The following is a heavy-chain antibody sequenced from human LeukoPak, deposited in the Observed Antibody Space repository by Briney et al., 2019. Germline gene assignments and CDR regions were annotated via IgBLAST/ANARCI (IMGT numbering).Heavy chain of an antibody. CDR2: INAGNGNT. J-gene: IGHJ5*02. D-gene: IGHD6-19*01. CDR3: ARDQGSSGSWYNWFDP. CDR1: GYTFTSYA. V-gene: IGHV1-3*01. Sequence: ASVKVSCKASGYTFTSYAMHWVRQAPGQRLEWMGWINAGNGNTKYSQKFQGRVTISRDTSASTAYMELSSLRSEDTAVYYCARDQGSSGSWYNWFDPWGQGTLVTASS.